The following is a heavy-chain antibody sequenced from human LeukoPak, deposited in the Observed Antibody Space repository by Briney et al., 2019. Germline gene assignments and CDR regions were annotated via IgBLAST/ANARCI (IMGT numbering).Heavy chain of an antibody. CDR2: IYYTGNT. V-gene: IGHV4-39*07. Sequence: PSETLSLTCSVSGDSIIGYYWGWIRQPPGKGLEWIGNIYYTGNTYYNSSLKSRVTISLDTSKNQFSLKLSSVTAADTAVYYCARESYYYMDVWGKGTTVTISS. J-gene: IGHJ6*03. CDR1: GDSIIGYY. CDR3: ARESYYYMDV.